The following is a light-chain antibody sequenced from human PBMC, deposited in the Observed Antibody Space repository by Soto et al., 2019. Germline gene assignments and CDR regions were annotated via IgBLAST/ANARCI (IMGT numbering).Light chain of an antibody. CDR2: EVS. J-gene: IGLJ2*01. V-gene: IGLV2-14*01. CDR3: SSYTSSTTVI. CDR1: SSDVGGYKY. Sequence: QSALTQPASVSGYPGQSITISCTGTSSDVGGYKYVSWYQQHPGKAPKLMIYEVSNRPSGVSNRFSGSKSGNTASLTISGLQAEDEADYYCSSYTSSTTVIFGGGTKLTVL.